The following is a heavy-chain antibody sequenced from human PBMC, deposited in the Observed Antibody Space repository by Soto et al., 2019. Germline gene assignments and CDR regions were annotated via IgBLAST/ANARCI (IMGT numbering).Heavy chain of an antibody. V-gene: IGHV4-59*01. Sequence: PSETLSLTCTVSGGSISSYYWSWIRQPPGKGLEWIGYIYYSGSTNYNPSLKSRVTISVDTSKNQFSLKLSSVTAADTAVYYCARGRSYYYDSSGYYYFDYWGREPWSPSPQ. CDR2: IYYSGST. J-gene: IGHJ4*02. CDR1: GGSISSYY. D-gene: IGHD3-22*01. CDR3: ARGRSYYYDSSGYYYFDY.